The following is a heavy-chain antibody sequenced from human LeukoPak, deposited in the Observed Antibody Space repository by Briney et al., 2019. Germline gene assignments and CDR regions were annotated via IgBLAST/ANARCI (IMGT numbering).Heavy chain of an antibody. J-gene: IGHJ1*01. CDR1: GFTFSSYW. Sequence: GGSLRLTCAASGFTFSSYWMSWVRQAPGKGLEWVANIKQDGSEKYYVDSVKGRFTISRDNAKNPLYLQMNSLAVEDTAVYYCTTPAAGPGAEYSQYWGQGTLVTVSS. CDR3: TTPAAGPGAEYSQY. D-gene: IGHD6-13*01. V-gene: IGHV3-7*01. CDR2: IKQDGSEK.